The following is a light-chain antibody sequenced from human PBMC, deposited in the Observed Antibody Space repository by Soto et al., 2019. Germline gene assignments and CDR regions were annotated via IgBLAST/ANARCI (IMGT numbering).Light chain of an antibody. Sequence: QSALTQPPSVSAAPGQKVIISCSGSSSNIGNNYVSWYQQLPGTAPKLLIYDNNKRPSGVPDRFSGSKSGTSATLGITGLQTGDETDYYCGTWDSSLSGVVFGGGTKVTVL. V-gene: IGLV1-51*01. CDR3: GTWDSSLSGVV. CDR1: SSNIGNNY. CDR2: DNN. J-gene: IGLJ2*01.